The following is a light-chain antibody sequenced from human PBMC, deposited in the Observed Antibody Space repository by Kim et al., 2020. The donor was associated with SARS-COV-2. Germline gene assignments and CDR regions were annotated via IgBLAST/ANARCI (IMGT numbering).Light chain of an antibody. CDR1: NIGSKN. CDR2: RDS. Sequence: VALGQTARITCGGNNIGSKNVHWYQQKPGQAPVLVIYRDSNRPSGIPERFSGSNSGNTATLTISRAQAGDEADYYCQVWDSSTVFGGGTQLTVL. V-gene: IGLV3-9*01. CDR3: QVWDSSTV. J-gene: IGLJ2*01.